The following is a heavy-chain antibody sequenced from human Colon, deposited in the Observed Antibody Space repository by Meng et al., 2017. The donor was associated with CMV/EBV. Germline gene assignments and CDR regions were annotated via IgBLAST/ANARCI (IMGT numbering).Heavy chain of an antibody. CDR1: GFTLSDYY. Sequence: EGSLRLSCAASGFTLSDYYLNWVRQAPGKGLEWISYINPAGTTIYYADSVKGRFTISRDNAENSVFLQMSSLRAEDTAVYYCGKQLAAAGLCIDYWGQGTLVTVSS. D-gene: IGHD6-13*01. CDR3: GKQLAAAGLCIDY. CDR2: INPAGTTI. J-gene: IGHJ4*02. V-gene: IGHV3-11*01.